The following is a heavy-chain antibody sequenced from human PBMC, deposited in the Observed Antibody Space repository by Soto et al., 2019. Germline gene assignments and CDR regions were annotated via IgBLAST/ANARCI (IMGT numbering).Heavy chain of an antibody. Sequence: QVQLQESGPGLVKPSQTLSLTCTVSGGSISRGDYYWSWIRQPPGKGLEWIGYIYYSGSTYYNPSLKSRVTISVDTSKNQFSLKLSSVTAADTAVYCCARDRAMITFGGVIPGSLDIWGQGTMVTVSS. J-gene: IGHJ3*02. CDR2: IYYSGST. CDR3: ARDRAMITFGGVIPGSLDI. V-gene: IGHV4-30-4*01. CDR1: GGSISRGDYY. D-gene: IGHD3-16*02.